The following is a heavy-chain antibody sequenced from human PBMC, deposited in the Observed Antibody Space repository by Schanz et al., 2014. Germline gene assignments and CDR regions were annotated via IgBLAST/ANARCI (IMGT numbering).Heavy chain of an antibody. V-gene: IGHV1-69*04. CDR3: ARVVRSDYLSELDF. CDR1: GGTFTSYA. Sequence: QVQLVQSGAEVRKPGSSVRVSCKASGGTFTSYAFSWVRQAPGQGLEWMGRIIPIVDITNYAQKFLGRVTITADKSTSTAYMELKSLRSADTAVYYCARVVRSDYLSELDFWGQGTQVIVSS. CDR2: IIPIVDIT. D-gene: IGHD4-17*01. J-gene: IGHJ4*02.